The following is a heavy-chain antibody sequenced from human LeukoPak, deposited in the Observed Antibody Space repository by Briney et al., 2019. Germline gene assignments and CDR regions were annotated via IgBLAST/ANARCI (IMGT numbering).Heavy chain of an antibody. Sequence: GGSLRLSCAASGFTFSNYGMHWVRQAPGKGLEWVAVISYDGSNKYYADSVKGRFTISRDNSKNTLYLQMNSLRAEDTAVYYCAKLAAAGTSPFDYWGQGTLVTVSS. CDR1: GFTFSNYG. D-gene: IGHD6-13*01. V-gene: IGHV3-30*18. J-gene: IGHJ4*02. CDR2: ISYDGSNK. CDR3: AKLAAAGTSPFDY.